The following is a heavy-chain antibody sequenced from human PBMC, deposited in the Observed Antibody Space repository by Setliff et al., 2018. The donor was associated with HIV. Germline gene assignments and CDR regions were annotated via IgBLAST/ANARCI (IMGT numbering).Heavy chain of an antibody. CDR1: SYTFTSYG. D-gene: IGHD6-13*01. CDR2: IDAYNGDT. Sequence: GASVMVSCKASSYTFTSYGVSWVRQAPGQGLEWLGRIDAYNGDTNYAQNLQDRVTLTTDTSTDTAYMELRNLRSDDTAVYFCARDLGAFSSAWYVTIGDYWGPGTLVTVSS. V-gene: IGHV1-18*01. CDR3: ARDLGAFSSAWYVTIGDY. J-gene: IGHJ4*02.